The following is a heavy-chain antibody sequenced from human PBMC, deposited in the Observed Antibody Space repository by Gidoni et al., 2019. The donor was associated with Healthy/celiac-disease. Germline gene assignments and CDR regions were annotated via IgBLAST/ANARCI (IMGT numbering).Heavy chain of an antibody. CDR2: IYYSGST. Sequence: QLQLQESGPGLVKPSETLSLTCSVSGGSISSNTYYWGWIRQPPGKGLEWIGSIYYSGSTYYNPSLKSRVTISVDTSKNQFSLKLSSVTAADTAVYYCASHTEMANAFDIWGQGTMVTVSS. J-gene: IGHJ3*02. CDR3: ASHTEMANAFDI. V-gene: IGHV4-39*01. CDR1: GGSISSNTYY.